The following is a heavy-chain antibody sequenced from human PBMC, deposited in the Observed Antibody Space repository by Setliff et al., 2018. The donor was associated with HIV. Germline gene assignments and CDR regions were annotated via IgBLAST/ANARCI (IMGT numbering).Heavy chain of an antibody. D-gene: IGHD3-10*01. V-gene: IGHV5-51*01. Sequence: PGESLKLSCKGSGYSFTNYWIAWLRQMPGKGLEWMGIIYPGDSDTRYSSSFQGQVTISADKSITTAYLQWSSLKASDTAMYYCARHGQYGSGSYYNRPFDYWGQGTLVTVSS. J-gene: IGHJ4*02. CDR3: ARHGQYGSGSYYNRPFDY. CDR2: IYPGDSDT. CDR1: GYSFTNYW.